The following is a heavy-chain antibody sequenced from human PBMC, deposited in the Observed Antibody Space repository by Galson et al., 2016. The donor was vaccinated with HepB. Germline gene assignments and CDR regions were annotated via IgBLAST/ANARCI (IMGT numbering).Heavy chain of an antibody. V-gene: IGHV1-3*04. CDR3: ARDKRITIFGAVIIRNYYHGMDV. Sequence: SVKVSCKASGYTFTSYGIHWVRQAPGQSLKWMAWINTGNGDIKYSQRFQGRLTITRDSSATTAYLELSSLRSEDTAVYYCARDKRITIFGAVIIRNYYHGMDVWGQGTTVTVSS. D-gene: IGHD3-3*01. CDR1: GYTFTSYG. CDR2: INTGNGDI. J-gene: IGHJ6*02.